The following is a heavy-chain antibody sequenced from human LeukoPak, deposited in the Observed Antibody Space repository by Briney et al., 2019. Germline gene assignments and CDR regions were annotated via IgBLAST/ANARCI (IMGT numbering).Heavy chain of an antibody. D-gene: IGHD6-6*01. V-gene: IGHV3-9*03. CDR1: GFTFDDYA. CDR3: AKDGSSSPEYYYYYYMDV. J-gene: IGHJ6*03. CDR2: ISWNSGSI. Sequence: GGSLRLSCAASGFTFDDYAVHWVRQAPGKGLEWVSGISWNSGSIGYADSVKGRFTISRDNAKNSLYLQMNSLRAEDMALYYCAKDGSSSPEYYYYYYMDVWGKGTTVTVSS.